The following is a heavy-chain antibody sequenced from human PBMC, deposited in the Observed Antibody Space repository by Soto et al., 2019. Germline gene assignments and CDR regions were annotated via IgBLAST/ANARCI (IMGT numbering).Heavy chain of an antibody. D-gene: IGHD6-13*01. Sequence: GESLKISCKGSGYSFPSQWIGWVRQTPGKGLEWMGSIYPADSDTRYSPSFQGQVTISADKSIGTAYLEWSNLKASDTAMYYCARGPLSLYSADFRWGRGTPVTVSS. CDR2: IYPADSDT. J-gene: IGHJ4*02. CDR1: GYSFPSQW. CDR3: ARGPLSLYSADFR. V-gene: IGHV5-51*01.